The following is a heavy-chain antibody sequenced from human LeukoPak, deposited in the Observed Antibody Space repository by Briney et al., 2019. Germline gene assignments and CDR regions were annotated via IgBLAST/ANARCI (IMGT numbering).Heavy chain of an antibody. CDR3: AKGPHERSGYPDD. Sequence: ASVKVSCKASGYTFNTYGITWVRQAPGQGLEWMGWISPYNGNTNYAQKFQGRVTLTTDTSTSTAYMELRSLRSDDTAVYYCAKGPHERSGYPDDWGQGTLVTVSS. CDR1: GYTFNTYG. CDR2: ISPYNGNT. D-gene: IGHD3-22*01. J-gene: IGHJ4*02. V-gene: IGHV1-18*01.